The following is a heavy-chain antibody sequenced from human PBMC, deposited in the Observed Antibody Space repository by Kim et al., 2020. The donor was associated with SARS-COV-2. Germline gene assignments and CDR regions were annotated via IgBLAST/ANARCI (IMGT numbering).Heavy chain of an antibody. CDR3: ARAPRGTQLWPPPFDY. Sequence: SETLSLTCTVSGGSISSYYWSWIRQPPGKGLEWIGYIYYSGSTNYNPSLKSRVTISVDTSKNNFSLKLSSVTAADTAVYYCARAPRGTQLWPPPFDYWGQGTLVSLSS. CDR1: GGSISSYY. CDR2: IYYSGST. J-gene: IGHJ4*02. V-gene: IGHV4-59*01. D-gene: IGHD5-18*01.